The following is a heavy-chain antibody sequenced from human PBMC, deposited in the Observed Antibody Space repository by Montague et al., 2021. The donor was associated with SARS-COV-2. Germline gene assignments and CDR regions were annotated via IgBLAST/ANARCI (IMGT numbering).Heavy chain of an antibody. CDR1: GFAYSKYG. Sequence: SLRLSCAASGFAYSKYGVHWVRQAPGKGLEWVASIWNDGSKKYHADSVKGRFTISRDNSNNMLYLQMDSLRAEDAAVHYCVGDPGDPDTFDYWGQGTQVTVSS. V-gene: IGHV3-33*01. D-gene: IGHD7-27*01. J-gene: IGHJ4*02. CDR2: IWNDGSKK. CDR3: VGDPGDPDTFDY.